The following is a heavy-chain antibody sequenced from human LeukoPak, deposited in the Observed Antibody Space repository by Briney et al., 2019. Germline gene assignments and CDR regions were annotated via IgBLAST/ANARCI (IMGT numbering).Heavy chain of an antibody. V-gene: IGHV4-30-2*01. J-gene: IGHJ6*02. Sequence: PSETLSLTCAVSGGSISSGGYSWSWIRQPPGKGLEWIGYINHSGSTNYNPSLKSRVTISVDTSKNQFSLKLSSVTAADTAVYYCARGYSSNPYGAEFQDYYYGMDVWGQGTTVTVSS. CDR3: ARGYSSNPYGAEFQDYYYGMDV. D-gene: IGHD6-13*01. CDR2: INHSGST. CDR1: GGSISSGGYS.